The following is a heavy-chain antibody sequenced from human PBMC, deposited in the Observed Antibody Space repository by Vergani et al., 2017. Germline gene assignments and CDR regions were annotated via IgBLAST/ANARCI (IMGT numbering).Heavy chain of an antibody. D-gene: IGHD2-15*01. CDR3: ARHRGWGLVVVAATPWYYYYGMDV. CDR1: GYSFTSYW. V-gene: IGHV5-51*01. J-gene: IGHJ6*02. CDR2: IYPGDSDT. Sequence: EVQLVQSGAEVKKPGESLKISCKGSGYSFTSYWIGWVRQMPGKGLEWMGIIYPGDSDTRYSPSFQGQVTIPADKSISTAYLQWSSLKASDTAMYYCARHRGWGLVVVAATPWYYYYGMDVWGQGTTVTVSS.